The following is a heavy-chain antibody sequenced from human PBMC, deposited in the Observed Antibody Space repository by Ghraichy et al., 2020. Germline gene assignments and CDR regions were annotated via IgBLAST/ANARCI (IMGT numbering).Heavy chain of an antibody. CDR3: ARGYSYGYSRGPKRPYYFDY. V-gene: IGHV1-8*03. CDR1: GYTFTSYD. CDR2: MNPNSGNT. J-gene: IGHJ4*02. D-gene: IGHD5-18*01. Sequence: ASVKVSCKASGYTFTSYDINWVRQATGQGLEWMGWMNPNSGNTGYAQKFQGRVTITRNTSISTAYMELSSLRSEDTAVYYCARGYSYGYSRGPKRPYYFDYWGQGTLVTVSS.